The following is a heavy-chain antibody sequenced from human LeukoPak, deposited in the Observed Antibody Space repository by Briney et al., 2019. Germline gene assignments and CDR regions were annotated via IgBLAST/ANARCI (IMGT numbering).Heavy chain of an antibody. CDR1: GYSISSPNW. V-gene: IGHV4-28*01. J-gene: IGHJ4*02. CDR2: IYYSGST. CDR3: ARRDYYGSGSYYRY. Sequence: SETLSLTCAVSGYSISSPNWWGWIRQPPGKGLEWVGYIYYSGSTYYNPSLKSRVTISVDTSKNQFSLKLSSVTAADTAVYYCARRDYYGSGSYYRYWGQGTLVTVSS. D-gene: IGHD3-10*01.